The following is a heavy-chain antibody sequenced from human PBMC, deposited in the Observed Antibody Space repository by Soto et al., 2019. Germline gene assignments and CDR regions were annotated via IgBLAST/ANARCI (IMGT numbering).Heavy chain of an antibody. CDR3: ARVMGDWGTYYYYYGMDV. CDR1: GGSVSSGRYQ. CDR2: IYYTGTT. Sequence: PSETLSVTCTVSGGSVSSGRYQWSWILQSPGKGLEWIGYIYYTGTTNYNPSLKSRVTISVDTSRNQFSLNLRSVTAADTAVYYCARVMGDWGTYYYYYGMDVWGQGTTVTVSS. D-gene: IGHD3-16*01. J-gene: IGHJ6*02. V-gene: IGHV4-61*01.